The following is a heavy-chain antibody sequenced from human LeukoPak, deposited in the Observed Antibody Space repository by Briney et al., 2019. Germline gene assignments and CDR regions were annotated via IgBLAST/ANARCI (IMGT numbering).Heavy chain of an antibody. CDR1: GGTFSSYA. J-gene: IGHJ4*02. Sequence: ASVKVSCKASGGTFSSYAISWVRQAPGQGLEWMGGIIPIFGTANYAQKFQGRVTITTDESTSTAYMELSSLRSEDTAVYYCARSGAHDRNPFDYWGQGTLVTVSS. D-gene: IGHD3-10*01. CDR3: ARSGAHDRNPFDY. V-gene: IGHV1-69*05. CDR2: IIPIFGTA.